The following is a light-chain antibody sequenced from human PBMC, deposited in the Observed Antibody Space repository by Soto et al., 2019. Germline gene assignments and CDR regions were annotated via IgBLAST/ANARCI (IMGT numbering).Light chain of an antibody. Sequence: QSALAQPRSVSGSPGQSVTISCTGTSSDVGGYNYVSWYQQHPGKAPKLMIYDVSKRPSGVPDRFSRSKSGNTASLTISGLQAEDEADYYCRSYAGSYTYVFGPGTKVTV. CDR1: SSDVGGYNY. CDR3: RSYAGSYTYV. CDR2: DVS. V-gene: IGLV2-11*01. J-gene: IGLJ1*01.